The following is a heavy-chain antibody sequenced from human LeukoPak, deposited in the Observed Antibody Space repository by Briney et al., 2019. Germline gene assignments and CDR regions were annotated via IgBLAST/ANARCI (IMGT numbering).Heavy chain of an antibody. CDR3: AKDLENRITMFRGVMVDAFDI. CDR1: EFTFSSYD. Sequence: GGSLRLSCAASEFTFSSYDMHWVRQAPGKGLEWVAFIRYDGNNKYYADSVKGRFTISRDNSKNTLYLQMNSLRAEDTAVYYCAKDLENRITMFRGVMVDAFDIWGQGTMVTVSS. V-gene: IGHV3-30*02. J-gene: IGHJ3*02. D-gene: IGHD3-10*01. CDR2: IRYDGNNK.